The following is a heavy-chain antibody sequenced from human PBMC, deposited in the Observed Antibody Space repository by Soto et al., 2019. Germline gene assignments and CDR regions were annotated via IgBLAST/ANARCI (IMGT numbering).Heavy chain of an antibody. Sequence: QVQLVQSGAEVKKPGASVKLSCKASGYTFSSYALHWVRQAPGQRLEWMGWINAGNLNTKFSKKFQGRITMTRDTSASTGYMELSSLRSEDTAVYYCARPPGPRGSRYDNFDSWGQGTQVTVSS. CDR2: INAGNLNT. D-gene: IGHD5-12*01. CDR1: GYTFSSYA. J-gene: IGHJ4*02. CDR3: ARPPGPRGSRYDNFDS. V-gene: IGHV1-3*01.